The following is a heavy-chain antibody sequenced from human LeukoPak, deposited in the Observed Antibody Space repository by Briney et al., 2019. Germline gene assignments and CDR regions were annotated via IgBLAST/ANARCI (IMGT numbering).Heavy chain of an antibody. J-gene: IGHJ4*02. CDR1: GYXFTGYY. D-gene: IGHD2-15*01. CDR2: IYPDSGGA. V-gene: IGHV1-2*02. Sequence: ASVKVSCKASGYXFTGYYIHWVRQAPGQGHEWLGWIYPDSGGAKYAQKFQDRVTMTRDTSISTAYMELSRPRSDDTAVYYCARVDLAATLVWGQGTLVTVSS. CDR3: ARVDLAATLV.